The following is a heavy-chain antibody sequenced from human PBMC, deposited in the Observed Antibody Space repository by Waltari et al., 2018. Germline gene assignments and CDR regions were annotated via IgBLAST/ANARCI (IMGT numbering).Heavy chain of an antibody. CDR1: GGSFSGSY. CDR2: INHSGST. J-gene: IGHJ6*02. Sequence: QVQLQQWGAGLLKPSETLSLTCAVYGGSFSGSYWSWIRPPPGKGLEWIGEINHSGSTNYNPSLKSRVTISVDTSKNQFSLKLSSVTAADTAVYYCARGIGWDIAAAGTDYYYGMDVWGQGTTVTVSS. CDR3: ARGIGWDIAAAGTDYYYGMDV. D-gene: IGHD6-13*01. V-gene: IGHV4-34*01.